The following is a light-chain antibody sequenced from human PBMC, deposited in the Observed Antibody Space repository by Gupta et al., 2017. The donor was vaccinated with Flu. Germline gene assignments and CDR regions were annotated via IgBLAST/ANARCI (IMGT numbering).Light chain of an antibody. CDR1: SSDVGGYKY. Sequence: QSALTQPASVSGSPGQSITISCTGASSDVGGYKYVCWYQPPPGKAPKLMIYEVSNRPSGVSSRFSGSKSGNTASLTISGLRADDEADYYCSACTSSSTWVFGGGTKLNVL. J-gene: IGLJ3*02. CDR3: SACTSSSTWV. V-gene: IGLV2-14*01. CDR2: EVS.